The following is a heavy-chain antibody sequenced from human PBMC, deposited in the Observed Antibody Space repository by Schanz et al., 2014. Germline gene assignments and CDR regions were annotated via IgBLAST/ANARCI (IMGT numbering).Heavy chain of an antibody. J-gene: IGHJ5*02. CDR1: GFTFSNYW. CDR2: IKQDESEK. V-gene: IGHV3-7*04. D-gene: IGHD3-10*01. CDR3: VRDILHRVYDSGSP. Sequence: EMQLLESGGGLAQPGGSLRLSCVASGFTFSNYWMTWVRQAPGKGLEWVANIKQDESEKYYVDSVKGRFTISRDNAKNSLFLHMNSLRAEDTAVYYCVRDILHRVYDSGSPWGQGTLVTVSS.